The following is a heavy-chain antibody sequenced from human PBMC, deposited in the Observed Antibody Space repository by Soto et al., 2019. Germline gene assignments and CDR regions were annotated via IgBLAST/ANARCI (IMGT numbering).Heavy chain of an antibody. D-gene: IGHD5-12*01. V-gene: IGHV3-48*03. CDR3: ARERDGYDVFSAFDI. J-gene: IGHJ3*02. CDR1: GFTFSSYE. CDR2: ISSSGSTI. Sequence: EVQLVESGGGLVQPGGSLRLSCAASGFTFSSYEMNWVRQAPGKGLEWVSYISSSGSTIYYADSVKGRFTISRDNAKNSLYLQMHSLRAEDTAVYYCARERDGYDVFSAFDIWGQGTMVTVSS.